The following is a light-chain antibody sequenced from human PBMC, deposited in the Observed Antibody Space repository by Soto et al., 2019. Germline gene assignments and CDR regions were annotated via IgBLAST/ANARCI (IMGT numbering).Light chain of an antibody. CDR1: SSDVGGYNY. CDR3: SSYTSSSPV. J-gene: IGLJ2*01. V-gene: IGLV2-14*01. CDR2: DVS. Sequence: QSALTHPASVSGSPRQSITISCTGTSSDVGGYNYVSWYQQHPGKAPKLMIYDVSNRTSGVSNRFSGSKSGNTASLTISGLQAEDEADYYCSSYTSSSPVFGGGTKLTVL.